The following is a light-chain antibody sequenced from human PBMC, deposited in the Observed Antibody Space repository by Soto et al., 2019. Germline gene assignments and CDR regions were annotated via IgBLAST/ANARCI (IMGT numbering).Light chain of an antibody. CDR1: QGIRNE. V-gene: IGKV1-6*01. J-gene: IGKJ1*01. CDR2: AAT. Sequence: AVQMTQFPSSLSASVGDRFTITCRASQGIRNEVSWYQQKAGRAPKLLLYAATSVQGGVPSRFSGRGSGTYFTLTISPLQPEDFATYYCLQDFVYPRTFGQGTKVDIK. CDR3: LQDFVYPRT.